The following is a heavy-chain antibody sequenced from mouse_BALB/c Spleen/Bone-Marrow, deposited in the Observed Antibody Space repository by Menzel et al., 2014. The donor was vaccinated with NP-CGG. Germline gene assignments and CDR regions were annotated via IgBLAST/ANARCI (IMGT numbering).Heavy chain of an antibody. V-gene: IGHV1S56*01. J-gene: IGHJ2*01. CDR2: IYPGNVNT. D-gene: IGHD4-1*01. Sequence: VRLQQSGPELVMPGASVRISCKAAGYTFTSYYIHWVKQRPGQGLEWIGWIYPGNVNTKYNEKFKGKATLTADKSSSTAYFLLSSLTSEDSAVYFCAREANWNFDYWGQGTTLTVSS. CDR3: AREANWNFDY. CDR1: GYTFTSYY.